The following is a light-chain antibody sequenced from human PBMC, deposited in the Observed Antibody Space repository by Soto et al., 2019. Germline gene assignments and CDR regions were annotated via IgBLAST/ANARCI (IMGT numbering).Light chain of an antibody. CDR1: QSVSSD. J-gene: IGKJ1*01. Sequence: EIVLTQSPGTLSLSPGERATLSCRASQSVSSDLAWYHQKPGQAPRLLIYGASTRATGIPARFSGSGSGTEFTLTINSLQSEDFVVYYCQQYNNWPRTFGQGTKVDNK. CDR2: GAS. CDR3: QQYNNWPRT. V-gene: IGKV3-15*01.